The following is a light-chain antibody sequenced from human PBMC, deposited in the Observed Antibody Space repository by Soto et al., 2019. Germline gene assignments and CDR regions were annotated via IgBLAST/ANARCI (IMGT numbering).Light chain of an antibody. V-gene: IGLV2-23*03. CDR3: CSYAGSNAIHVV. Sequence: QSALTQPAPVSGSPGQSITISCTGTSSDVGSYNLVSWYQQHPGKAPKLMIYEGSKRPSGVSNRFSGSKSGNTASLTISGLQAEDEADYYCCSYAGSNAIHVVFGGGTKLTVL. CDR1: SSDVGSYNL. J-gene: IGLJ2*01. CDR2: EGS.